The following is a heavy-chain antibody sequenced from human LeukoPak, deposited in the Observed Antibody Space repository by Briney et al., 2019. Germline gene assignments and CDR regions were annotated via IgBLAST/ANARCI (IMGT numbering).Heavy chain of an antibody. CDR2: IKSDGSSI. D-gene: IGHD4-17*01. V-gene: IGHV3-74*01. CDR1: GFTFSTYW. Sequence: GGSLRLSCAASGFTFSTYWMHWVRQVPGKGLVWVSRIKSDGSSISYADSVKGRFTISRDNAKNTLYLQMNSLKTEDTAVYYCTTGLRYVLDYWGQGTLVTVSS. J-gene: IGHJ4*02. CDR3: TTGLRYVLDY.